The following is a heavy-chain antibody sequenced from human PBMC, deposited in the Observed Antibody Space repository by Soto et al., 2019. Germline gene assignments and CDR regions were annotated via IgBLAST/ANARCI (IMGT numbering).Heavy chain of an antibody. V-gene: IGHV1-2*06. J-gene: IGHJ4*02. CDR3: ARDGNFALRGYSFGFDF. Sequence: KFSCKASGYRFTTHYIHWVRQAPGQGLEWMGRMNVGTGGTTYAHKFQGRVTMTRDTSIRTAYLEVSSVKADDTAMYYCARDGNFALRGYSFGFDFWGQGTLVTV. CDR1: GYRFTTHY. CDR2: MNVGTGGT. D-gene: IGHD5-18*01.